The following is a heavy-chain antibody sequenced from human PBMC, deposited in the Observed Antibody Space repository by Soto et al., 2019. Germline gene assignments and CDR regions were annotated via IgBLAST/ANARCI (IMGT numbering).Heavy chain of an antibody. D-gene: IGHD3-22*01. CDR1: GFTFTSSA. Sequence: ASVKVSCRASGFTFTSSAVKWVRQKRGERLEGRGWIVVGSGNTNYAQKFQERVTITRDMSTSTAYMELSSLTSEDTAVYYCAAVPYYYDSSGYLYWGQGTLVTVSS. V-gene: IGHV1-58*01. J-gene: IGHJ4*02. CDR3: AAVPYYYDSSGYLY. CDR2: IVVGSGNT.